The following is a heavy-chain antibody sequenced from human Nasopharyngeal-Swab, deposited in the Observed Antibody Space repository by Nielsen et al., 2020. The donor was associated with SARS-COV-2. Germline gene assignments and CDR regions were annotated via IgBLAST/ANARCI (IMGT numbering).Heavy chain of an antibody. Sequence: ASVKVSCKASGYTFTSYAMHWVRQAPGQRLEWMGWINAGNGNTKYSQKFQGRVTITRDTSASTAYMELSSLRSEDTAVYYCVKGDIVVVVAAAEVYWGQGTLVTVSS. CDR1: GYTFTSYA. V-gene: IGHV1-3*01. CDR2: INAGNGNT. D-gene: IGHD2-15*01. J-gene: IGHJ4*02. CDR3: VKGDIVVVVAAAEVY.